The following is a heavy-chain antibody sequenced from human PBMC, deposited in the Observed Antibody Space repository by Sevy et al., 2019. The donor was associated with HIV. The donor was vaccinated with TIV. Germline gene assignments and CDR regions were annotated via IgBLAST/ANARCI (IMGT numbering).Heavy chain of an antibody. D-gene: IGHD1-26*01. J-gene: IGHJ4*02. Sequence: GGSLRLSCAASGFTFSSYAMSWVRQAPGKGLEWVSAISGSGGSTYYADSVKGRFTISRDNSKNTLYLQMNSLRVEDTAVYYCAKDTSWESGTFDYWGQGTLVTVSS. V-gene: IGHV3-23*01. CDR2: ISGSGGST. CDR3: AKDTSWESGTFDY. CDR1: GFTFSSYA.